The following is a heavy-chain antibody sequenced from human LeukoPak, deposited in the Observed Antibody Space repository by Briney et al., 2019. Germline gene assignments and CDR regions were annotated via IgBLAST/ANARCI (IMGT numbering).Heavy chain of an antibody. CDR3: ARGGVYCSGGSCYKFGDY. V-gene: IGHV1-8*03. J-gene: IGHJ4*02. CDR2: MNPNSGNT. CDR1: GYTFTSYD. D-gene: IGHD2-15*01. Sequence: ASVKVSCQASGYTFTSYDINWVRQATGQGLEWMGWMNPNSGNTGYAQKFQGRVTITRNTSISTAYMELSSLRSEDTAVYYCARGGVYCSGGSCYKFGDYWGQGTLVTVSS.